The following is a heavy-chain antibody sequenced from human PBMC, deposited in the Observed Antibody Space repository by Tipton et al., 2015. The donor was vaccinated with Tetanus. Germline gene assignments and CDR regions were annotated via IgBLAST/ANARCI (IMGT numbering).Heavy chain of an antibody. CDR1: GYSIGSGYY. J-gene: IGHJ4*02. V-gene: IGHV4-38-2*01. Sequence: TLSLTCVVSGYSIGSGYYWGWIRQPPGKGPEWIASIYRSGSASYNPSLKSRVTISVDTPKNQFSLNLSSLTAADTAVYYCARVPPLATVYFDYWGQGTLVTVSS. CDR2: IYRSGSA. CDR3: ARVPPLATVYFDY. D-gene: IGHD5-24*01.